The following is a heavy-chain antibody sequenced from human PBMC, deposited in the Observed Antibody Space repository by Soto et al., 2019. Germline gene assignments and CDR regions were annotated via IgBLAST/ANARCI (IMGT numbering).Heavy chain of an antibody. Sequence: TLSLTCAVYGGSFSGYYWSWIRQPPGKGLEWIGEINHSGSTNYNPSLKSRVTISVDTSKNQFSLKLSSVTAADTAVYYCARERTAYYYGSGSYVDYWGQGTLVTVSS. V-gene: IGHV4-34*01. D-gene: IGHD3-10*01. J-gene: IGHJ4*02. CDR3: ARERTAYYYGSGSYVDY. CDR2: INHSGST. CDR1: GGSFSGYY.